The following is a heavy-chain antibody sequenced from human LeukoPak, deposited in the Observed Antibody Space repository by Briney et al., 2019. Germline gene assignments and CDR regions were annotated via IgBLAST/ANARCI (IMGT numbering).Heavy chain of an antibody. Sequence: GGSLRLSCAASGFTFSSYAMHWVRQAPGKGLEWVAVISYDGSNKYYADSVKGRFTISRDNSKNTLYLQMNNLRAEDTAVYYCARAVAGVFPFDLDCWGQGTLVTVSP. CDR3: ARAVAGVFPFDLDC. V-gene: IGHV3-30*04. J-gene: IGHJ4*02. CDR2: ISYDGSNK. D-gene: IGHD6-19*01. CDR1: GFTFSSYA.